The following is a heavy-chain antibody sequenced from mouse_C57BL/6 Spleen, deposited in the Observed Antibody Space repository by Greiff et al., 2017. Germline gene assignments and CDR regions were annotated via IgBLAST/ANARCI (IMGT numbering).Heavy chain of an antibody. V-gene: IGHV1-61*01. CDR3: ARGGGYDYDSWFAD. J-gene: IGHJ3*01. CDR1: GYTFTSYW. D-gene: IGHD2-4*01. Sequence: QVQLKQPGAELVRPGSSVKLSCKASGYTFTSYWMDWVKQRPGQGLEWIGNIYPSDSETHYNQKFKDKATLTVDKSSSTAYMQLSSLTSEDSAVYYCARGGGYDYDSWFADWGQGTLVTVSA. CDR2: IYPSDSET.